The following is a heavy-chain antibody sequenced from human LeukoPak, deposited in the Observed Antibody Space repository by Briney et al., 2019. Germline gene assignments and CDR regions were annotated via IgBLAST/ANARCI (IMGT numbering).Heavy chain of an antibody. CDR2: MNPNSGNT. D-gene: IGHD4-23*01. Sequence: GASVKVSCKASGYTFTSYDLNWVRRATGQGLEWIGWMNPNSGNTGYAQKFQGRVTLTRSTSISTAYMELRSLTSEDTAVYYCARDYGGNSGWFDPWGQGTLVTVSS. CDR1: GYTFTSYD. CDR3: ARDYGGNSGWFDP. J-gene: IGHJ5*02. V-gene: IGHV1-8*01.